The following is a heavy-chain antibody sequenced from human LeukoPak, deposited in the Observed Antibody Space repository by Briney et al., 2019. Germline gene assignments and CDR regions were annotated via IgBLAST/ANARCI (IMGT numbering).Heavy chain of an antibody. J-gene: IGHJ4*02. CDR2: ISSSSSTI. CDR1: GFTFSSYS. Sequence: GGSLRLSGAASGFTFSSYSMNWVRQAPGKGLEWVSYISSSSSTIYYADSVKGRFTISRDNAKNSLYLQMNSLRDEDTAVYYCARGGTYYYDSSGYYHDYWGQGTLVTVSS. V-gene: IGHV3-48*02. D-gene: IGHD3-22*01. CDR3: ARGGTYYYDSSGYYHDY.